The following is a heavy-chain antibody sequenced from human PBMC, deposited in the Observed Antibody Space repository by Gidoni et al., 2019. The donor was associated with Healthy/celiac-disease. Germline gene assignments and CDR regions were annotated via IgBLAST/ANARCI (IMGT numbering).Heavy chain of an antibody. CDR3: ATYTNFGAMVGGMDV. D-gene: IGHD3-3*01. V-gene: IGHV5-51*01. CDR2: RYPGDSDT. Sequence: EVQLVQSGAEVKKPGESLKISCQGSGYSFTSYWIGWVRQMPGKGLEWMGIRYPGDSDTRYSPSFQGQVTISADKSISTAYLQWSSLKASDTAMYYCATYTNFGAMVGGMDVWGQGTTVTVSS. J-gene: IGHJ6*02. CDR1: GYSFTSYW.